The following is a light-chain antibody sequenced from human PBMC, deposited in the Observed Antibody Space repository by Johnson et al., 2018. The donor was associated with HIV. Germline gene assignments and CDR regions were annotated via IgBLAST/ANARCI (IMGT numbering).Light chain of an antibody. Sequence: QSVLTQPPSVSAAPGQKVTIPCSGSSSNIGKNSVSWYQQLPGTAPKLLIYESNKRPSGIPDRFSGSKSGTSATLGITGLQTGDEADYYCGTWDTRLSVLYVSGSGTKVT. V-gene: IGLV1-51*02. CDR2: ESN. CDR1: SSNIGKNS. J-gene: IGLJ1*01. CDR3: GTWDTRLSVLYV.